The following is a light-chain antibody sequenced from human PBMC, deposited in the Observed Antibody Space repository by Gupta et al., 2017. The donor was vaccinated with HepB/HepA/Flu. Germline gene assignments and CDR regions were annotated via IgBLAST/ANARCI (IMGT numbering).Light chain of an antibody. CDR3: METLQTPFT. CDR1: HSLLHSNGYNY. Sequence: IVLTQSALPPPVPPGEPSSISCRSSHSLLHSNGYNYLDWYRQKPGQSPQLLIYLGSNRASGVPDRFSGSGSGTDFTLKISRVEAEDVGAYYCMETLQTPFTFGPGTKVDIK. CDR2: LGS. J-gene: IGKJ3*01. V-gene: IGKV2-28*01.